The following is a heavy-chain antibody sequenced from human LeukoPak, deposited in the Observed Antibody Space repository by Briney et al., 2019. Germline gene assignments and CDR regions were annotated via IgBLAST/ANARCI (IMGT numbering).Heavy chain of an antibody. CDR3: AKDLKWELIYFDY. V-gene: IGHV3-23*01. J-gene: IGHJ4*02. Sequence: ETLSLTCTVSGGSISSYYWSWIRQPPGKGLEWVSAISGSGGSTYYADSVKGRFTISRDNSKNTLYLQMNSLRAEDTAVYYCAKDLKWELIYFDYWGQGTLVTVSS. CDR1: GGSISSYY. D-gene: IGHD1-26*01. CDR2: ISGSGGST.